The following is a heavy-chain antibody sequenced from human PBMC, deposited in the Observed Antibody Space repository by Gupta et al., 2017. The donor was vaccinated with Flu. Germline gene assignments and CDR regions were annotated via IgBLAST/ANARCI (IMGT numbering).Heavy chain of an antibody. J-gene: IGHJ4*02. V-gene: IGHV3-9*01. D-gene: IGHD4-17*01. CDR3: VKGLGLVGFDY. CDR1: GFTFKTYA. CDR2: LTWNSGDI. Sequence: EGQLAESGGGLVQPGRSLRLSCAASGFTFKTYAMHWVRQSPGKGLEWVSGLTWNSGDIGYADSVKGRFTISRDNAKNSLYLQMNSLRPEDTALYYCVKGLGLVGFDYWGQGTPVTVSS.